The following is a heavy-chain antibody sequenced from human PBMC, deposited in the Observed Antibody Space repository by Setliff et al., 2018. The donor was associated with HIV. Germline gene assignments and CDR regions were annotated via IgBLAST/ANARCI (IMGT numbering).Heavy chain of an antibody. CDR2: IYNSGST. CDR1: GGPISTHY. V-gene: IGHV4-4*08. CDR3: ARSGVFSTDWFDP. D-gene: IGHD3-9*01. Sequence: PSETLSLTCTVSGGPISTHYWNWIRQPPGKGLEWIGYIYNSGSTNYNPSLKSRVTISVDTSKNQFSLKLSSVTAADTAVYYCARSGVFSTDWFDPWGRGTLVTVSS. J-gene: IGHJ5*02.